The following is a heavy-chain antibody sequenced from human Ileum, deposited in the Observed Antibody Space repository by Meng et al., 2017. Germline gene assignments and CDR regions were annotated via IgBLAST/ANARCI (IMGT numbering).Heavy chain of an antibody. Sequence: QVQLQQCGAGLLKPSETLSLTCGVYGGSFSGYYWSWIRQPPGKGLEWIGEIDHSGGTNYNPSLKNRVTISVDTSNNRFSLKLSSVKAADTALYFCARRVGPTPYAYNWLDPWGQGTLVTVSS. J-gene: IGHJ5*02. CDR3: ARRVGPTPYAYNWLDP. CDR1: GGSFSGYY. V-gene: IGHV4-34*01. CDR2: IDHSGGT. D-gene: IGHD1-26*01.